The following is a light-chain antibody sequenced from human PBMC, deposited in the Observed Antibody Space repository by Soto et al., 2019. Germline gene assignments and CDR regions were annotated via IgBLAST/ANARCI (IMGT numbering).Light chain of an antibody. Sequence: DILMTQSPDRRSLSPGKRATLSCXASQRVSSNLAWYQQKPGQAPRLLLYGASTRATGIPARFSGSGSGTQFTLTISSLQSEDFAAYYCQQYNSSPWTFGQGTKVDI. CDR2: GAS. CDR3: QQYNSSPWT. CDR1: QRVSSN. V-gene: IGKV3-15*01. J-gene: IGKJ1*01.